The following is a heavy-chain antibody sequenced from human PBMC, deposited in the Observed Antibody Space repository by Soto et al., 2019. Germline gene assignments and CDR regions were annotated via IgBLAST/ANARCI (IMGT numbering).Heavy chain of an antibody. CDR3: AREPLT. V-gene: IGHV4-31*01. CDR1: XXXXXXXXXX. J-gene: IGHJ4*02. CDR2: IYYSGST. Sequence: QVQLQESGPGLVKPSQTLSLTCTVSXXXXXXXXXXXXXXRQHPGKGLEWIGYIYYSGSTYYNPXXKSXVXXTVXXXKXXXSXXXSXVTAAXTAXXYCAREPLTWGQGTLVTVSS.